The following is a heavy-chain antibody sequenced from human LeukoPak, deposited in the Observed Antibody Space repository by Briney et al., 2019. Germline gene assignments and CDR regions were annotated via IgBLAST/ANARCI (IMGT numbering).Heavy chain of an antibody. J-gene: IGHJ4*02. CDR1: GFTFSSYS. Sequence: GGSLRLSCAASGFTFSSYSMNWVRQAPGKGLEWVSSISSSSSYIYYADSVKGRFTISRDNAKNSLYLQMNSLRAEDTAVYYCARGSRRPRGYCSGGSCGRYYFDYWGQGTLVTVSS. CDR2: ISSSSSYI. CDR3: ARGSRRPRGYCSGGSCGRYYFDY. D-gene: IGHD2-15*01. V-gene: IGHV3-21*01.